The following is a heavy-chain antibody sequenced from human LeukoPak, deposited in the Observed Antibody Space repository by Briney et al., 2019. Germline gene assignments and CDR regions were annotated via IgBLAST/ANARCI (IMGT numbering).Heavy chain of an antibody. CDR2: IYYSGST. V-gene: IGHV4-30-4*01. CDR3: ARGYVRPSAWFDP. CDR1: GGSISSGDYY. Sequence: SETLSLTCTVSGGSISSGDYYWSWIRQPPGKGLEWIGYIYYSGSTYYNPSLKSRVTISVDTSKNQFSLKLSSVTAADTAVYYCARGYVRPSAWFDPWGQGTLVTVSS. J-gene: IGHJ5*02. D-gene: IGHD1-1*01.